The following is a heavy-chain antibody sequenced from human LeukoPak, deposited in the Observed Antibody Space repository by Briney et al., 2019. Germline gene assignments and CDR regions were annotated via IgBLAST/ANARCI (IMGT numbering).Heavy chain of an antibody. V-gene: IGHV3-9*01. D-gene: IGHD3-10*01. J-gene: IGHJ4*02. CDR1: GFTFDDYA. CDR3: AKDKGENYYGSGSYVDY. Sequence: PGGSLRLSCAASGFTFDDYAMHWVRQAPGKGLEWVSGISWNSGSIGYADSVKGRFTISRDNAKNSLYLQMNSLRAEDTALYYCAKDKGENYYGSGSYVDYWGQGTLVTVSS. CDR2: ISWNSGSI.